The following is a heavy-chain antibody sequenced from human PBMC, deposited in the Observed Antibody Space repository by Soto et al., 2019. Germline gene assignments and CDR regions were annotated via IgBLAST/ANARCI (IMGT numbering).Heavy chain of an antibody. CDR2: IYSGGST. Sequence: GGSLRLSCAASGFTVSSNYMSWVRQAPGKGLEWVSVIYSGGSTYYADSVKGRFTISRDNSKNTLYLQMNSLRAEDTAVYYCARDAPYYDSSGYYWRTEYFQHWGQGTLVTVSS. D-gene: IGHD3-22*01. CDR3: ARDAPYYDSSGYYWRTEYFQH. V-gene: IGHV3-66*01. J-gene: IGHJ1*01. CDR1: GFTVSSNY.